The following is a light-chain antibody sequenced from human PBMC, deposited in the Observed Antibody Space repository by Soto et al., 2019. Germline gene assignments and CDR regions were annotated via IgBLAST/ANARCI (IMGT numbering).Light chain of an antibody. V-gene: IGLV6-57*02. CDR1: SGSIASNY. Sequence: NFMLTQPHSVSESPGKTVIISCTGSSGSIASNYVQWFQQRPGSAPTTVIYENNQRPSGVPDRFSGSIDSSSNSASLTISGLQTEDEADSYCQSYNNTTQVFGGGTKLTVL. CDR2: ENN. CDR3: QSYNNTTQV. J-gene: IGLJ3*02.